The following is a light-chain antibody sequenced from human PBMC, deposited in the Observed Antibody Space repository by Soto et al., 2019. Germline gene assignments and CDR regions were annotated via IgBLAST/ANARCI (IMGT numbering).Light chain of an antibody. CDR2: GAS. J-gene: IGKJ1*01. CDR1: QSVSSSY. V-gene: IGKV3-20*01. Sequence: EIVLTQSPGTLSLSPGERATLSCRASQSVSSSYLAWYQQKPGQAPRLLISGASSRATGIPDRFRGSGSGTDFTLTISRLEPEDSAVYYCQQYGSSPLKFGQGPKVEIK. CDR3: QQYGSSPLK.